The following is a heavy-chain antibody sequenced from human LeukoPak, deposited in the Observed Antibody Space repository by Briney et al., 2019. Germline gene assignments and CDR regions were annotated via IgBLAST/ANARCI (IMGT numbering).Heavy chain of an antibody. J-gene: IGHJ5*02. CDR2: GDTTGST. CDR1: SGSLNGHY. Sequence: PSETLSLTCAVYSGSLNGHYWSWIRQSPGKGLEWIGEGDTTGSTKFSPSLRSRATISADTSKNQFSLKLTSVTAADTAVYYCAKNGQSGFSFDPWGQGTLVTVSS. V-gene: IGHV4-34*01. CDR3: AKNGQSGFSFDP. D-gene: IGHD5-12*01.